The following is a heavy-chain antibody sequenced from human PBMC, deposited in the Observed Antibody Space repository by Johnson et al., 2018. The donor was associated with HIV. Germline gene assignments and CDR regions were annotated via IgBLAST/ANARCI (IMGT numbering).Heavy chain of an antibody. CDR2: IKNKVGGGQT. V-gene: IGHV3-15*01. Sequence: VQLVESGGGLVQPGGSLRLSCAASGFTFSDAWMNWVRQSPGKGLEWVGRIKNKVGGGQTDFPAPVKGRFSISRDDSKNTVYLQMNSLKSEDTAVYYCTTEGDAFDIWGQGTMVTVSS. CDR3: TTEGDAFDI. J-gene: IGHJ3*02. CDR1: GFTFSDAW.